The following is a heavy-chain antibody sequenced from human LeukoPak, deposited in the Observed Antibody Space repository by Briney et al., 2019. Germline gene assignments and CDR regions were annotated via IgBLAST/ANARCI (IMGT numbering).Heavy chain of an antibody. CDR1: GFTFSSYG. D-gene: IGHD6-19*01. J-gene: IGHJ6*02. V-gene: IGHV3-33*01. Sequence: PGGSLRLSCAASGFTFSSYGMPWVRQAPGKGLEWVAVIWYDGSNKYYADSVKGRFTISRDNSKNTLYLQMNSLRAEDTAVYYCAREGDSSGWLNSNYYYGMDVWGQGTTVTVSS. CDR3: AREGDSSGWLNSNYYYGMDV. CDR2: IWYDGSNK.